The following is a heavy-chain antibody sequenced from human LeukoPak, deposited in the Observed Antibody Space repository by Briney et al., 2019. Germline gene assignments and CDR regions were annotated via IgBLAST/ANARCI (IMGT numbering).Heavy chain of an antibody. D-gene: IGHD5-12*01. V-gene: IGHV4-61*09. CDR2: IYTSGSA. J-gene: IGHJ4*02. Sequence: PSETLSLTCTVSGGSISSGSYYWSWIRQPAGKGLEWIGHIYTSGSANYNPSLKSRLTMSVDTSKNQFSLKLSSVTAADTAVYYCARVAYSGYDFRGTLDYWGQGTLVTVSS. CDR1: GGSISSGSYY. CDR3: ARVAYSGYDFRGTLDY.